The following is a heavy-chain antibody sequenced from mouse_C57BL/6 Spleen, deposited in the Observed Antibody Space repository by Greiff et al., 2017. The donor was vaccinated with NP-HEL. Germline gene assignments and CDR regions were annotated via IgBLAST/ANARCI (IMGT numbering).Heavy chain of an antibody. J-gene: IGHJ2*01. CDR1: GYTFTSYG. Sequence: VKLQESGAELARPGASVKLSCKASGYTFTSYGISWVKQRTGQGLEWIGEIYPRSGNTYYNEKFKGKATLTADKSSSTAYMELRSLTSEDSAVYFCARSFITTVVAPGYWGQGTTLTVSS. CDR2: IYPRSGNT. CDR3: ARSFITTVVAPGY. D-gene: IGHD1-1*01. V-gene: IGHV1-81*01.